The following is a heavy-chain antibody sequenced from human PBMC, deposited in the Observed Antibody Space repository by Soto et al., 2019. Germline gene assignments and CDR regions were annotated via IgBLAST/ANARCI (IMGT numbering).Heavy chain of an antibody. V-gene: IGHV1-2*02. Sequence: ASVKVSCKASGYSLSGYYLHWVRQAPGQGPEWMGWINPNSGGTKYVQKFQGRVTMTRDTSISTAYLQWSSLKASDTAMYYCARLLRRVPDYWGQGTLVTVSS. CDR3: ARLLRRVPDY. D-gene: IGHD3-3*01. CDR1: GYSLSGYY. J-gene: IGHJ4*02. CDR2: INPNSGGT.